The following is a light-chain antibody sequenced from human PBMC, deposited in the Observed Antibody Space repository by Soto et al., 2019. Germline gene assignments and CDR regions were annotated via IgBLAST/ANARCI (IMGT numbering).Light chain of an antibody. Sequence: IKMTHYASNLSAYVNDSVAITGRASQSVSRWLNWYQQKPGKAPKLLIYDASSLKSGVPSRFSGSKSGTQFTLTITTLLPDDFAPYYCQANNIHPWTFGQGTKVDIK. J-gene: IGKJ1*01. V-gene: IGKV1-5*01. CDR1: QSVSRW. CDR2: DAS. CDR3: QANNIHPWT.